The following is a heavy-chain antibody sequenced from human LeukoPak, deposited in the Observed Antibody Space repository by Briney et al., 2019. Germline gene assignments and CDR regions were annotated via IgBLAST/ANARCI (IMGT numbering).Heavy chain of an antibody. CDR1: GYTFTSYY. CDR2: INPNSGGT. V-gene: IGHV1-2*02. J-gene: IGHJ6*03. CDR3: ARGMEPYYYMDV. Sequence: ASVTVSCKASGYTFTSYYMHWVRQAPGQGLEWMGWINPNSGGTNYAQKFQGRVTMTRDTSISTAYMELSRLRSDDTAVYYCARGMEPYYYMDVWGKGTTVTVSS. D-gene: IGHD1-26*01.